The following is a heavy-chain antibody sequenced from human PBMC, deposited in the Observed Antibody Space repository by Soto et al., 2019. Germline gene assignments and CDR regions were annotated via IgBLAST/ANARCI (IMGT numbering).Heavy chain of an antibody. V-gene: IGHV4-34*01. Sequence: TLSLTCAVYGGSFSGYYWGWVRQPPGKGLEWIGEINHSGSSNYHPSLKSRVIISVDTSKKQFSLRVNSVTPADTAVYYCARGEITLLGGMDVWGQGTTVTVSS. D-gene: IGHD3-10*01. CDR3: ARGEITLLGGMDV. CDR1: GGSFSGYY. J-gene: IGHJ6*02. CDR2: INHSGSS.